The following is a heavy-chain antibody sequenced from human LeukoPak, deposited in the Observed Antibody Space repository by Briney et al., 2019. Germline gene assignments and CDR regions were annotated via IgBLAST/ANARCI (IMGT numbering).Heavy chain of an antibody. V-gene: IGHV3-53*05. Sequence: PGGSLRLSCAASGFTVSSNYMSWVRQAPGKGLEWVSIIYSGGTTYYADSVQGRLTISRDNTRNSLYLQMGSLRAEDTALYFCAKGYYSGYDSGAFDYWGQGTLVTVSS. D-gene: IGHD5-12*01. CDR3: AKGYYSGYDSGAFDY. CDR1: GFTVSSNY. J-gene: IGHJ4*02. CDR2: IYSGGTT.